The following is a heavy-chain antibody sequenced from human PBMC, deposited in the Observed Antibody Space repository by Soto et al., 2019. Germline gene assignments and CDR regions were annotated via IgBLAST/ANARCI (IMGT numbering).Heavy chain of an antibody. V-gene: IGHV3-30-3*01. CDR1: GFTFSSYA. D-gene: IGHD6-13*01. CDR2: ISYDGSNK. Sequence: QVQLVEAGGGVVQPGRSLRLSCVASGFTFSSYAMHWVRQAPGKGLEWVAVISYDGSNKYYADSVKGRFTISRDNSKNPLYLQMNSLRTEDTSVYYCARAVSSSWGFDYWGQGTLVTVSS. CDR3: ARAVSSSWGFDY. J-gene: IGHJ4*02.